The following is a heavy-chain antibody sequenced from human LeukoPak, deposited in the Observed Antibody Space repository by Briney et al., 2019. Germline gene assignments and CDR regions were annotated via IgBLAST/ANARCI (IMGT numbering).Heavy chain of an antibody. J-gene: IGHJ3*02. CDR2: IYYSGST. V-gene: IGHV4-59*01. CDR1: GGSISSYY. D-gene: IGHD1-26*01. CDR3: ARFVGGMNAFDI. Sequence: PSETLSLTCTVSGGSISSYYWSWIRQPPGKGLEWIGYIYYSGSTNYNPSLKSRVTISVDTSKNQFSLKLSSVTAADTAVYYCARFVGGMNAFDIRGQGTMVTVSS.